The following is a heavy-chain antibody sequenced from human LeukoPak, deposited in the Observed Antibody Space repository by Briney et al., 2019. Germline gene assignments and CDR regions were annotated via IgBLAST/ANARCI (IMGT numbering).Heavy chain of an antibody. CDR1: GFTFSNHG. CDR2: VTGGATDT. V-gene: IGHV3-23*01. Sequence: GGSLRLSCATSGFTFSNHGMNWVRQAPGRGLEWVSTVTGGATDTYYADSVKGRFTISRDNSRNTLYLQMNSLRVEDTAVYYCASRGTTGSWGQGTLVTVSS. CDR3: ASRGTTGS. J-gene: IGHJ5*02. D-gene: IGHD1-1*01.